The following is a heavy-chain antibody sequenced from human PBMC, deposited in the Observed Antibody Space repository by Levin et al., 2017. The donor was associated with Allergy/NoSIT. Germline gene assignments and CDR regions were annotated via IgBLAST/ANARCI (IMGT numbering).Heavy chain of an antibody. Sequence: AGGSLRLSCAASRFIFSNYWMSWVRQAPGKGLEWVANIKQDGSEKYYVDSVKGRFTISRDNANNSLYLQINTLRAEDTAVYYCARDRLLHSSSWQNDAFDIWGRGTMVTVSS. D-gene: IGHD6-13*01. J-gene: IGHJ3*02. CDR3: ARDRLLHSSSWQNDAFDI. V-gene: IGHV3-7*01. CDR1: RFIFSNYW. CDR2: IKQDGSEK.